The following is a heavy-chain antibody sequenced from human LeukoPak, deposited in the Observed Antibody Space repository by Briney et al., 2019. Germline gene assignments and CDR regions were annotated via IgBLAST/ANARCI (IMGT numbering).Heavy chain of an antibody. CDR2: ISGSSSAI. Sequence: PGGSLRLSCAASGFTLSTFGMNWVRQAPGKGLEWVSYISGSSSAIYYADSVKGRFTISRDNAKNSLFLQMNSLRAEDTAVYYCARAGYSSRWWFDPWGQGTLVTVSS. CDR3: ARAGYSSRWWFDP. D-gene: IGHD6-13*01. V-gene: IGHV3-48*01. CDR1: GFTLSTFG. J-gene: IGHJ5*02.